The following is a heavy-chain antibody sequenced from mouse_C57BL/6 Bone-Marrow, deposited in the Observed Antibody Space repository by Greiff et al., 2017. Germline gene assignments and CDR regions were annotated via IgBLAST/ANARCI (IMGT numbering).Heavy chain of an antibody. CDR2: ISSGSSTI. J-gene: IGHJ3*01. V-gene: IGHV5-17*01. CDR1: GFTFSDYG. D-gene: IGHD4-1*01. Sequence: DVHLVESGGGLVKPGGSLKLSCAASGFTFSDYGMHWVRQAPEKGLEWVAYISSGSSTIYYADTVKGRFTISRDNAKNTLFLQMTSLRSEDTAMYYCASSPLNWDWFAYWGQGTLVTVSA. CDR3: ASSPLNWDWFAY.